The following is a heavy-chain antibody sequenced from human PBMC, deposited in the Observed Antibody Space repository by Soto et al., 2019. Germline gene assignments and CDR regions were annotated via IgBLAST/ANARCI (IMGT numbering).Heavy chain of an antibody. CDR1: GFTFSNYA. V-gene: IGHV3-23*01. J-gene: IGHJ6*02. CDR3: ATRAYWLRADCRADYFGMDV. CDR2: ISGSGGST. Sequence: EVQLLESGGGLVQPGGSRRLSCAASGFTFSNYAMTWLRQAPAMGLVWVSAISGSGGSTYYADSVTGRFTIARDNSKDTVYLEVNSLRAEDTALYYGATRAYWLRADCRADYFGMDVWGQGTTVTVSS. D-gene: IGHD2-21*01.